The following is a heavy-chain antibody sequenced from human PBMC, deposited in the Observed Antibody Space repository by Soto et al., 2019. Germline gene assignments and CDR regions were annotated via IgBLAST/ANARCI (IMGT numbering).Heavy chain of an antibody. CDR2: IWYDGSNK. V-gene: IGHV3-33*01. Sequence: GSLRLSCAASGFTFSSYGMHWVRQAPGKGLEWVALIWYDGSNKYYADSVKGRFTISRDNSKNTLYLQMNSLRAEGTAVYYCARDWRSSSPSAFDCWGQGT. CDR1: GFTFSSYG. J-gene: IGHJ4*02. CDR3: ARDWRSSSPSAFDC. D-gene: IGHD6-6*01.